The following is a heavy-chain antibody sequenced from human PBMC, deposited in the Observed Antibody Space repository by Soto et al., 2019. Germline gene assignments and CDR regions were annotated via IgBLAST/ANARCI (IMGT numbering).Heavy chain of an antibody. CDR2: IYYSGST. D-gene: IGHD6-6*01. J-gene: IGHJ4*02. Sequence: QLQLQESGPGLVKPSETLSLTCTVSGGSISSSSYYWGWIRQPPGKGLEWIGSIYYSGSTYYNPSLKSRVTISVDTSKNQFSLKLSSVTAADTAVYYCARRTGSSSSPHHSTIDYWGQGTLVTVSS. CDR1: GGSISSSSYY. V-gene: IGHV4-39*01. CDR3: ARRTGSSSSPHHSTIDY.